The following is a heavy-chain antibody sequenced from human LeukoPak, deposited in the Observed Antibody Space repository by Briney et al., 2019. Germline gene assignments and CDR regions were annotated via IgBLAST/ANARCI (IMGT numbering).Heavy chain of an antibody. CDR1: GGSISSSTYY. D-gene: IGHD1-26*01. CDR3: ARTGYCGSKYRDYYGMDV. CDR2: IYYSGST. Sequence: SETLSLTCTVSGGSISSSTYYWGWIRQPPGKGLEWIGSIYYSGSTYYNPSLKSRVTISVDESKNQFSLKLTSVTAADTAVYYCARTGYCGSKYRDYYGMDVWGQGTTVIVSS. V-gene: IGHV4-39*07. J-gene: IGHJ6*02.